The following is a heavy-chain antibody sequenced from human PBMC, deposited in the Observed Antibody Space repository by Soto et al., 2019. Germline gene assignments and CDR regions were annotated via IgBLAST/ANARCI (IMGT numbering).Heavy chain of an antibody. D-gene: IGHD6-19*01. J-gene: IGHJ6*02. CDR1: GFTFSSYA. CDR3: AKARYSSGGNYYYYGMDV. CDR2: FSVSGGST. V-gene: IGHV3-23*01. Sequence: GSLRLSCAASGFTFSSYAMSWVRQAPGKGLEWVSFFSVSGGSTYYADSVKGRFTISRDNSKNTLYLQMNSLRAEDTAVYYCAKARYSSGGNYYYYGMDVWGQGTTVTVSS.